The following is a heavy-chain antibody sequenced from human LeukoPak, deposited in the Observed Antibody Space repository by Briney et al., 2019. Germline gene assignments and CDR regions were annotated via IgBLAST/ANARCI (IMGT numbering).Heavy chain of an antibody. Sequence: PGGSLRLSCAASGFTFSSYAMSWVRQAPGKGLEWVPAISGSGGSTYYADSVKGRFTISRDNSKNTLYLQMNSLRAEDTAVYYCAKHDIAVAAPRVQIGRGFFDYWGQGTLVTVSS. J-gene: IGHJ4*02. CDR1: GFTFSSYA. CDR2: ISGSGGST. V-gene: IGHV3-23*01. D-gene: IGHD6-19*01. CDR3: AKHDIAVAAPRVQIGRGFFDY.